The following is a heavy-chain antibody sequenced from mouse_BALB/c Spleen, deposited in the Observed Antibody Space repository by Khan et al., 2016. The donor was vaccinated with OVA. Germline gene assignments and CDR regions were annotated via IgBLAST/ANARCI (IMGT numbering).Heavy chain of an antibody. CDR1: GFIFSSYA. Sequence: QLVESGGGLVKPGGSLKLSCATSGFIFSSYAMSWVRQTPEKRLEWVAAIGRGGSHTYYPDTVTGRFTIYRDNAKNTLYLEMSSLRTEDTAMYYCASERYYGSSPDWFSYCGQGTLVTVSA. D-gene: IGHD1-1*01. V-gene: IGHV5-9-4*01. CDR3: ASERYYGSSPDWFSY. J-gene: IGHJ3*01. CDR2: IGRGGSHT.